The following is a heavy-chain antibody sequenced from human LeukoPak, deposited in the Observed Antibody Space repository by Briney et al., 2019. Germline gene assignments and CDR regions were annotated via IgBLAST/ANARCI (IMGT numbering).Heavy chain of an antibody. CDR1: GGSISSSSYY. CDR2: IYYSGST. CDR3: ARAHLVQLWLRLGFDP. D-gene: IGHD5-18*01. Sequence: SETLSLTCTVSGGSISSSSYYWGWIRQPPGKGLEWIGSIYYSGSTYYNPSLKSRVTISVDTSKNQFSLKLSSVTAADTAVYYCARAHLVQLWLRLGFDPWGQGTLVTVSS. V-gene: IGHV4-39*07. J-gene: IGHJ5*02.